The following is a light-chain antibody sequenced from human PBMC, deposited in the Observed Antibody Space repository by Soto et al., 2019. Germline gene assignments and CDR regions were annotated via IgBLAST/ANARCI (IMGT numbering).Light chain of an antibody. V-gene: IGKV1-5*03. J-gene: IGKJ1*01. Sequence: DIQMTQSPSTLSASVGDRVTITCRASQSISSWLAWYQQKPGKAPKLLIYKASSLESGVPSRFSDSGSGTEFTLTISSLQPYDLATYYCQQYNSFPTFGQGTKVEIK. CDR1: QSISSW. CDR3: QQYNSFPT. CDR2: KAS.